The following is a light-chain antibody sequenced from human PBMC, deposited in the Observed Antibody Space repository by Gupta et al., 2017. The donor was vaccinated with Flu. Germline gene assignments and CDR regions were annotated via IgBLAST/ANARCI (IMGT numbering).Light chain of an antibody. Sequence: EIVMTQSPATLSASPGERVTLSCRASQSISANLAWYQQKPGQAPRFLIYGASTRATGIPARFSGSGSGTEFTLTISNLQSEDFAVYYCQQYNSWPRTFGQGTKVDIK. CDR2: GAS. V-gene: IGKV3-15*01. CDR3: QQYNSWPRT. CDR1: QSISAN. J-gene: IGKJ1*01.